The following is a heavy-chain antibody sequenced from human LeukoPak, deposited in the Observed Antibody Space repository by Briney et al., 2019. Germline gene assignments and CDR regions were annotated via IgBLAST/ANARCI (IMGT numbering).Heavy chain of an antibody. CDR3: VRGYSNNWFSEGAY. CDR1: GFTFSGYS. CDR2: ISSSSSTI. J-gene: IGHJ4*02. D-gene: IGHD6-13*01. V-gene: IGHV3-48*02. Sequence: GGSLRLSCAASGFTFSGYSMNWVRHAPGKGLEWVSYISSSSSTISYADSVKGRFTISRDNAKTSLYLQMNSLRDEDTAVYYCVRGYSNNWFSEGAYWGQGTLVTVSS.